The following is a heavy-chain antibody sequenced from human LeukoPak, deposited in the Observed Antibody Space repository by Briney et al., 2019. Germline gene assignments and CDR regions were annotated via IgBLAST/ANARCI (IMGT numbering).Heavy chain of an antibody. CDR3: ARDPLHYGDYVDWDY. D-gene: IGHD4-17*01. CDR2: INPSGGST. CDR1: GGTFSSYA. Sequence: ASVKVSCKASGGTFSSYAISWVRQAPGQGLECMGIINPSGGSTTYAQKFQGRVTMTRDMSTSTVYMELSSLRSEDTAVYYCARDPLHYGDYVDWDYWGQGTLVTVSS. V-gene: IGHV1-46*01. J-gene: IGHJ4*02.